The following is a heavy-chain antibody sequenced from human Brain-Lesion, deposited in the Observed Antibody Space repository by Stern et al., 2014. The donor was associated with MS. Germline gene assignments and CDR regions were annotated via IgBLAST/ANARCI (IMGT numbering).Heavy chain of an antibody. V-gene: IGHV4-61*02. J-gene: IGHJ6*02. Sequence: QLQLQESGPGLVKPSQTLSLSCTVSGGSISSGGYYWSWIRQPAGKGLEWIGRIFNSGSTSYNPSHKSRVTISIDTSKNQFSLRLNPMTAADTAVYYCARGRVVPGFQYYATDVWGQGTTVIVSS. CDR3: ARGRVVPGFQYYATDV. CDR1: GGSISSGGYY. CDR2: IFNSGST. D-gene: IGHD2-2*01.